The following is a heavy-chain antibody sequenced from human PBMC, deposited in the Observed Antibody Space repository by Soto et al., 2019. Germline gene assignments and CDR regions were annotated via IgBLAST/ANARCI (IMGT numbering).Heavy chain of an antibody. CDR1: GYTLTELS. CDR2: FDPEDGET. J-gene: IGHJ3*02. CDR3: ATDRSLYYDRAFDI. V-gene: IGHV1-24*01. Sequence: GASVKVSCKVSGYTLTELSMHWVRQAPGKGLEWMGGFDPEDGETIYAQKFQGRVTMTEDTSTDTAYMELSSLRSEDTAVYYCATDRSLYYDRAFDIWAQGTMVTVSS. D-gene: IGHD3-22*01.